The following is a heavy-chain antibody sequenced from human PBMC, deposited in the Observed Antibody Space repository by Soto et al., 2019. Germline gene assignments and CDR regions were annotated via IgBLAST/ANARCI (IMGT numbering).Heavy chain of an antibody. V-gene: IGHV3-7*01. J-gene: IGHJ3*02. D-gene: IGHD2-15*01. CDR1: GFTFSSYW. Sequence: GGSLRLSCAASGFTFSSYWMSWVRQAPGKGLEWVANIKQDGSEKYYVDSVKGRFTISRDNAKNTLYLQMNSLRAEDTAVYYCARDHWVVAADAFDIWGQGTMVTVSS. CDR2: IKQDGSEK. CDR3: ARDHWVVAADAFDI.